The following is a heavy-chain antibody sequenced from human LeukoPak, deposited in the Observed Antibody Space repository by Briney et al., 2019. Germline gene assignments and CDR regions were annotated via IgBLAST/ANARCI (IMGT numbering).Heavy chain of an antibody. CDR1: GFTFRSYA. CDR3: TVLFYDY. Sequence: PGGSLRLSCAASGFTFRSYAMSWVRQAPGKGLEWVSTILGSGDSTYYADSVKGRFTISRDNSKNTLYLQMNSLRAEDTAVYYCTVLFYDYWGQGTLVTVSS. J-gene: IGHJ4*02. V-gene: IGHV3-23*01. D-gene: IGHD2-8*02. CDR2: ILGSGDST.